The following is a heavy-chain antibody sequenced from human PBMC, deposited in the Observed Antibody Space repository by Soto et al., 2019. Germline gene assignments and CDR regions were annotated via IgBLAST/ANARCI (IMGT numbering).Heavy chain of an antibody. CDR3: ARHESAIVVVVAATSWFDP. Sequence: GESLKISCKGSGYSFTSYWISWVRQMPGKGLEWMGRIDPSDSYTNYSPSFRGHVTISADKSISTAYLQWSSLKASDTAMYYCARHESAIVVVVAATSWFDPWGQGTLVTVSS. CDR2: IDPSDSYT. V-gene: IGHV5-10-1*01. J-gene: IGHJ5*02. CDR1: GYSFTSYW. D-gene: IGHD2-15*01.